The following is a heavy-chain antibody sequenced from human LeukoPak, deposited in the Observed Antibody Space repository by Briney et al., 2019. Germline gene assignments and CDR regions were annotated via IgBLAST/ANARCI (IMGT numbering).Heavy chain of an antibody. J-gene: IGHJ4*02. CDR1: GFTFDDYA. Sequence: GRSLRLSCAASGFTFDDYAMHWVRQAPGKGLEWVSGISWNSGSIGNADSVKGRFTISRDNAKNSLYLQMNSLRAEDTALYYCAKMSGWYFLDYWGQGTLVTVSS. CDR2: ISWNSGSI. D-gene: IGHD6-19*01. CDR3: AKMSGWYFLDY. V-gene: IGHV3-9*01.